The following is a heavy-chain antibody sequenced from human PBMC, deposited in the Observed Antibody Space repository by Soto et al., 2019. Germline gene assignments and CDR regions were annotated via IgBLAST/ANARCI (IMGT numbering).Heavy chain of an antibody. CDR3: ARPGGIQYYFDY. CDR1: GGSISSSSYY. J-gene: IGHJ4*02. Sequence: SQTLSLTCTVSGGSISSSSYYWGWIRQPPGKGLEWIGSIYYSGSTYYNPSLKSRVTISVDTSKNQFSLKLSSVTAADTAVYYCARPGGIQYYFDYWGQGTLVTVSS. D-gene: IGHD3-16*01. V-gene: IGHV4-39*01. CDR2: IYYSGST.